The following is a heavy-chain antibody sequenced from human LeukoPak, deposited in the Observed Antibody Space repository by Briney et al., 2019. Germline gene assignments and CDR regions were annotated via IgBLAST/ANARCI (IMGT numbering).Heavy chain of an antibody. CDR2: ISGSGGST. D-gene: IGHD3-10*02. Sequence: GGSLRLSCAASGFTFSSYAMSWVRQAPGKGLEWVSAISGSGGSTYYADSVKRRFTISRDNAKNSLYLQMNSLSAEDTAVYYCAELGITMIGGVWGKGTTVTISS. CDR3: AELGITMIGGV. CDR1: GFTFSSYA. V-gene: IGHV3-23*01. J-gene: IGHJ6*04.